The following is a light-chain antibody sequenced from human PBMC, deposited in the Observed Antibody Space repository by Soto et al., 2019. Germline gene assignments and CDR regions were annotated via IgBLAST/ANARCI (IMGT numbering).Light chain of an antibody. CDR3: LLYYGGAQV. CDR1: TGAVTSGYF. CDR2: STD. Sequence: CASNTGAVTSGYFPNWFQQKPGQAPRSLIYSTDIRHSWTPARFSGSLLGDKAALTLSSVQPEDEADYYCLLYYGGAQVFGGGTKVTVL. V-gene: IGLV7-43*01. J-gene: IGLJ2*01.